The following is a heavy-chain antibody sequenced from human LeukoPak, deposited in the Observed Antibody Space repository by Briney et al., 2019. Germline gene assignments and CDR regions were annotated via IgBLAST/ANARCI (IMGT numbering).Heavy chain of an antibody. CDR3: ARPARPAITVAAYDY. D-gene: IGHD6-19*01. CDR2: IFPGDSDT. J-gene: IGHJ4*02. V-gene: IGHV5-51*01. Sequence: GESLKISCQGSGYTFTNFWIGWVRQMPGEGLEWMGIIFPGDSDTRYSPSFQGQVTISVDKSIGTAYLQWNRPKASDTAMYYCARPARPAITVAAYDYWGQGTLVTVSS. CDR1: GYTFTNFW.